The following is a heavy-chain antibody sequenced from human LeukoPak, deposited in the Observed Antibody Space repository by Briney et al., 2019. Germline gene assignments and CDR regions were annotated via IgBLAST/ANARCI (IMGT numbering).Heavy chain of an antibody. J-gene: IGHJ4*02. D-gene: IGHD2-2*01. CDR3: TTESRYCISPSCSLSFFDY. Sequence: GGSLRLSCAASGVTFSNYAMSWGRQAPGEGLEWVSTIVVSAGGTYNADSVTGRFTISRDNSKNTLYLQMKRLRAKNTAVSYCTTESRYCISPSCSLSFFDYWGPGTLVTVSS. V-gene: IGHV3-23*01. CDR2: IVVSAGGT. CDR1: GVTFSNYA.